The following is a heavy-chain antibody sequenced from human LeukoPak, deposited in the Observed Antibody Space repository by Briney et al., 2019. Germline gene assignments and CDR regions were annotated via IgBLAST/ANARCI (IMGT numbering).Heavy chain of an antibody. CDR2: IWYDGSNK. D-gene: IGHD3-22*01. CDR3: ARDPYDYDIGGLLTPYYFDY. V-gene: IGHV3-33*01. J-gene: IGHJ4*02. CDR1: GFTFSSYG. Sequence: GGSLRLSCVASGFTFSSYGMHWVRQAPGKGLEWVAVIWYDGSNKYYADSVKGRFTISRDNSKNTLYLQMNSLRAEDTAVYYCARDPYDYDIGGLLTPYYFDYWGQGTLVTVSS.